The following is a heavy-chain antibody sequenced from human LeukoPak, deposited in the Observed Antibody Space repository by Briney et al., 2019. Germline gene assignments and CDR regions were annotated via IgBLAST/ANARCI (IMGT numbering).Heavy chain of an antibody. J-gene: IGHJ4*02. Sequence: GGSLRLSRAASGFGLDGYTMHWVRQFPGKGLEWVSLINWNGDETYYSDSVKGRFTISRDNAKNSLYLQMNSLRAEDTAVYYCARAPRRWAARVMGGTDYWGQGTLVTVSS. D-gene: IGHD6-6*01. CDR2: INWNGDET. V-gene: IGHV3-43*01. CDR3: ARAPRRWAARVMGGTDY. CDR1: GFGLDGYT.